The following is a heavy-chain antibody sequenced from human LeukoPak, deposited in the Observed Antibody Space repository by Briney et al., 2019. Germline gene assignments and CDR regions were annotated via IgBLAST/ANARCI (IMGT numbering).Heavy chain of an antibody. CDR3: ARSPARGYDILTNYNDY. CDR2: ISTYNPNT. D-gene: IGHD3-9*01. CDR1: GYSFTAYV. Sequence: ASMKVSSEASGYSFTAYVISWVRQAPGQGLEWMGWISTYNPNTNYAQKFQGRVTMTIDTSTRTVYMELRSLRSDDTAVYYCARSPARGYDILTNYNDYWGQGTLATVSS. V-gene: IGHV1-18*01. J-gene: IGHJ4*02.